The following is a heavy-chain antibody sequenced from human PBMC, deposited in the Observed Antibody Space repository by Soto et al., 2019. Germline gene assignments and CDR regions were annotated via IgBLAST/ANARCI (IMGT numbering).Heavy chain of an antibody. J-gene: IGHJ4*02. CDR2: IYYSGST. CDR3: ARLLTIFGVVNNFDY. D-gene: IGHD3-3*01. Sequence: SETLSLTCTVSGGSISSGGYYWSWIRQHPGKGLEWIGYIYYSGSTYYNPSLKSRVTISVDTSKNQFSLKLSSVTAADTAVYYCARLLTIFGVVNNFDYWGQGTLVTVSS. V-gene: IGHV4-31*03. CDR1: GGSISSGGYY.